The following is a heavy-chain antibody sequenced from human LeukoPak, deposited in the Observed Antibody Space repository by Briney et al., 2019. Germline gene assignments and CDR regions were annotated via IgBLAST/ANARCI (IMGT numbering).Heavy chain of an antibody. CDR1: GGSFSGYY. V-gene: IGHV4-34*01. D-gene: IGHD1-26*01. CDR3: ARERNGSYSSYFDY. Sequence: SETLSLTCAVYGGSFSGYYWSWIRQPPGKGLEWIGEINHSGSTNYNPSLKSRVTISVDTSKNQFSLKLSSVTAADTAVYYCARERNGSYSSYFDYWGQGTLVTVSP. J-gene: IGHJ4*02. CDR2: INHSGST.